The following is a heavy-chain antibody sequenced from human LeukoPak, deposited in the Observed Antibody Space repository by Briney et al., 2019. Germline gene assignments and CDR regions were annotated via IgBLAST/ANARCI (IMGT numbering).Heavy chain of an antibody. CDR3: ASLSVVPAAQGAFDI. V-gene: IGHV1-69*13. CDR2: IIPIFGTA. D-gene: IGHD2-2*01. J-gene: IGHJ3*02. Sequence: SVKVSCKASGGTFSSYAISWVRQAPGQGLEWMGGIIPIFGTANYAQKFQGSVTITADESTSTAYMELSSLRSEDTAVYYCASLSVVPAAQGAFDIWGQGTMVTVSS. CDR1: GGTFSSYA.